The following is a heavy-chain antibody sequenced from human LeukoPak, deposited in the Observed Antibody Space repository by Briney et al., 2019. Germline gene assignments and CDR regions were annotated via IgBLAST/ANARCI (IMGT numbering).Heavy chain of an antibody. D-gene: IGHD5-12*01. CDR3: ARGIVATIDLDY. Sequence: SVKVPCKASGGTFSSYAISWVRQAPGQGLEWMGRIIPIFGIANYAQKFQGRVTITADKSTSTAYMELSSLRSEDTAVYYCARGIVATIDLDYWGQGTLVTVSS. CDR2: IIPIFGIA. CDR1: GGTFSSYA. J-gene: IGHJ4*02. V-gene: IGHV1-69*04.